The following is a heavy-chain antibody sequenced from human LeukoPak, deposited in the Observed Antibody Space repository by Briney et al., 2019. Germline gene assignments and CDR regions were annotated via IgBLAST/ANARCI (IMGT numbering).Heavy chain of an antibody. V-gene: IGHV3-30*19. Sequence: PGGSLRLSCAASGFTFSSYGMHWVRQAPGKGLEWVAVISYDGSNKYYADSVKGRFTISRDNSKNTLYLQMNSLRAEDTAVYYCARKRDYYDSSGYGAFDIWGQGTMVTVSS. J-gene: IGHJ3*02. CDR2: ISYDGSNK. D-gene: IGHD3-22*01. CDR3: ARKRDYYDSSGYGAFDI. CDR1: GFTFSSYG.